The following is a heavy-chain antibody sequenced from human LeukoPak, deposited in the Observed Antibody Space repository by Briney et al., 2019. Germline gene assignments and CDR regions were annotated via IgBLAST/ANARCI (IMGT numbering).Heavy chain of an antibody. Sequence: ASVKVSCKASGYTFTGYYMHWVRQAPGQGLEWMGWINPNSGGTNYAQKFQGRVTMTRDTSISTAYMELSRLRSDDTAVYYCARQVDYYDSSGYYRFLGYWGQGTLVTVSS. V-gene: IGHV1-2*02. CDR1: GYTFTGYY. D-gene: IGHD3-22*01. J-gene: IGHJ4*02. CDR3: ARQVDYYDSSGYYRFLGY. CDR2: INPNSGGT.